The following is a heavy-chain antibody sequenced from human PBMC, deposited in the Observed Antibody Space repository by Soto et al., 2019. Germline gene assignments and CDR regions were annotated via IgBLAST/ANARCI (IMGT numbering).Heavy chain of an antibody. J-gene: IGHJ4*02. CDR2: IKQDGSEK. Sequence: GGSLRLSCAASGFTFSSFWMSWVRQAPGKGLEWVAIIKQDGSEKYYVDSVKGRFTVSRDNAKKSLYLQMNSLGPEDTAVYYCVRGYSDYTDYFDYWGQGTLVTVSS. CDR1: GFTFSSFW. CDR3: VRGYSDYTDYFDY. D-gene: IGHD5-12*01. V-gene: IGHV3-7*03.